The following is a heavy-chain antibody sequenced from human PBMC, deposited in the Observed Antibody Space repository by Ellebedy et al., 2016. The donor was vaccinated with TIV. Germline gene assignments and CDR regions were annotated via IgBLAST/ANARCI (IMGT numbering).Heavy chain of an antibody. V-gene: IGHV5-51*01. Sequence: GESLKISCKGSGYSFTSYWIGWVRQMPGKGLEWMGFIYPGDSDTSYSPSFRGQVTISADKSISTAYLQWSSLKASGSAMYYCARRTDTYFDYWGQGTLVTVSS. CDR1: GYSFTSYW. CDR3: ARRTDTYFDY. D-gene: IGHD4-17*01. J-gene: IGHJ4*02. CDR2: IYPGDSDT.